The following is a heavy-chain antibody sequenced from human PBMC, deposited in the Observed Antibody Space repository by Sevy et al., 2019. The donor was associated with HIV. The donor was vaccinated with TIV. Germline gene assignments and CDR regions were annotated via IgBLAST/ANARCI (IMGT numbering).Heavy chain of an antibody. J-gene: IGHJ6*02. CDR2: IIPILGTT. D-gene: IGHD3-9*01. Sequence: ASVKVSCKASGGSFSFNGISWVRQAPGQGLEWMAGIIPILGTTKYAQKFQDRVTITADESTSIVYMELTSLRSEDTAVYYCARGGPDDILTYYGMDVWGQGTTVTVSS. V-gene: IGHV1-69*13. CDR1: GGSFSFNG. CDR3: ARGGPDDILTYYGMDV.